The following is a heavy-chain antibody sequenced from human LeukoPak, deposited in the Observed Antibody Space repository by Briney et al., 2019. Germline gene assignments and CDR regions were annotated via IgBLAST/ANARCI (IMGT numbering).Heavy chain of an antibody. CDR1: GGSISSSSYY. V-gene: IGHV4-39*07. J-gene: IGHJ6*02. D-gene: IGHD6-13*01. Sequence: MPSETLSLTCTVSGGSISSSSYYWGWIRQPPGKGLEWIGSIYYSGSTYYNPSLKSRVTIPVDTSKNQFSLKLSSVTAADTAVYYCARDHQRQLSYGMDVWGQGTTVTVSS. CDR3: ARDHQRQLSYGMDV. CDR2: IYYSGST.